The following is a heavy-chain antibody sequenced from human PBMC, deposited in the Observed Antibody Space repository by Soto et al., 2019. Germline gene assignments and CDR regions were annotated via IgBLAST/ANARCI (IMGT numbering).Heavy chain of an antibody. CDR1: GFTFSSYA. V-gene: IGHV3-23*01. CDR2: ISGSGGST. CDR3: ATSPGYSSSWYPIDY. Sequence: EVQLLESGGGLVQPGGSLRLSCAASGFTFSSYAMSWVRQAPGKGLEWVSAISGSGGSTYYADSVKGRFTISRDNSKNTLYLQMNSLRAEDTAVYYCATSPGYSSSWYPIDYWGQGTLVTVSS. D-gene: IGHD6-13*01. J-gene: IGHJ4*02.